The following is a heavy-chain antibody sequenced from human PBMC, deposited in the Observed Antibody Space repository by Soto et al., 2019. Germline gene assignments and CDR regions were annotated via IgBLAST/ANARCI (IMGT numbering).Heavy chain of an antibody. Sequence: EVQLVESGGGLVQPGGSLRLSCSVSGFTLSDHYIDWVRQAPGKGLGWVGRSRNQANGYSTIYAASVKGRFTTSRDDSKNLVYLQMESLRPEDTAVYYCVRDTYFSDSSSYTRCFDFWGQGALVTVSS. D-gene: IGHD3-22*01. CDR3: VRDTYFSDSSSYTRCFDF. CDR1: GFTLSDHY. V-gene: IGHV3-72*01. J-gene: IGHJ4*02. CDR2: SRNQANGYST.